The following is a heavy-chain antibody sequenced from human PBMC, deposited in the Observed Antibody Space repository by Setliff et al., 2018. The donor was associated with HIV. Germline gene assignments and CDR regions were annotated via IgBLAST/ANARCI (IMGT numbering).Heavy chain of an antibody. CDR3: AKKGRYYYGSGVTTDYFDD. J-gene: IGHJ4*02. D-gene: IGHD3-10*01. Sequence: PSETLSLTCAVYGTSLNTYYWTWIRYTPGRGLQWIGQIDHSGSTNYNPSLKSRDTLSVDASKNQFSLKVKSVTAADTATYYCAKKGRYYYGSGVTTDYFDDWGQGTPVTVSS. CDR2: IDHSGST. CDR1: GTSLNTYY. V-gene: IGHV4-34*01.